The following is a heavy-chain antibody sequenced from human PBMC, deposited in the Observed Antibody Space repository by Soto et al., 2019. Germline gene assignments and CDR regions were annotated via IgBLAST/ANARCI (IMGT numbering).Heavy chain of an antibody. J-gene: IGHJ5*02. CDR2: ISHSGTT. Sequence: QVQLQESGPGLVKPSDTLSLTCAVSGGSISSSNWWNWVRQSPPKGLGGIGEISHSGTTNYNPSLKSRLTISIDRSKNQFSLKLSSVTAADTAVYYCARVRTFCSSTSCYLDPWGQGTLVTVSA. CDR3: ARVRTFCSSTSCYLDP. V-gene: IGHV4-4*02. D-gene: IGHD2-2*01. CDR1: GGSISSSNW.